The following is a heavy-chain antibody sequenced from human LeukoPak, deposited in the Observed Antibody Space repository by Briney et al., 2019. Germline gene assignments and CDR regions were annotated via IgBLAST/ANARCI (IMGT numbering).Heavy chain of an antibody. J-gene: IGHJ4*02. CDR2: ISFDGTNK. V-gene: IGHV3-30*04. D-gene: IGHD6-13*01. Sequence: GRSLRLSCAASGFTFSSYAMLWVRQAPGKGLDWVAVISFDGTNKHYADSVKGRFTISRDNSKNTLYLQMNSLRPEDTAVYFCARDLISWYYFDYWGQGTLVTVSS. CDR3: ARDLISWYYFDY. CDR1: GFTFSSYA.